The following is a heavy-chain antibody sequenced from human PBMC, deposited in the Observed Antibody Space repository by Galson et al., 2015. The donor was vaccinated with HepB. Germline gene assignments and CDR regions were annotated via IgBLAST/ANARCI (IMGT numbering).Heavy chain of an antibody. Sequence: SLRLSCAASGFTFSNYAMSWVRQGLGKGLEGVSVISASGGSAYYADSVKGRFTISRDSSKNTLYLQMNSLRAEDTAFYYCAKGLSYSYRYGMDVWGQGTTVTVSS. V-gene: IGHV3-23*01. J-gene: IGHJ6*02. CDR2: ISASGGSA. CDR3: AKGLSYSYRYGMDV. D-gene: IGHD5-18*01. CDR1: GFTFSNYA.